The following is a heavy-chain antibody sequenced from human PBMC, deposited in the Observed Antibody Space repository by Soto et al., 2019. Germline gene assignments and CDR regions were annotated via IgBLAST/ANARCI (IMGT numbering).Heavy chain of an antibody. CDR3: AKISHYGGNIDY. J-gene: IGHJ4*02. CDR1: GFTFSSYG. CDR2: ISYDGSNK. Sequence: GSLRLSCAASGFTFSSYGMHWVRQAPGKGLEWVAVISYDGSNKYYADSVKGRFTISRDNSKNTLYLQMNSLRAEDTAVYYCAKISHYGGNIDYWGQGTLVTVSS. D-gene: IGHD4-17*01. V-gene: IGHV3-30*18.